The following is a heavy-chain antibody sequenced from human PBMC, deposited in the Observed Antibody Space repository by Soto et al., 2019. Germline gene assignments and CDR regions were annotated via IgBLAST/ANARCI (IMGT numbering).Heavy chain of an antibody. CDR2: MYYSGST. D-gene: IGHD6-13*01. CDR3: ARGYRQSGYSSSWVFDD. Sequence: QVQLRESGPGLVKPSQTLSLTCTVSGGSINRGGYYWNWIRQHPGRGLEWIGYMYYSGSTYYNPFHRSRVIISADTSENHFALKLSSVTAADTAVYFCARGYRQSGYSSSWVFDDWGQGTLVNVSS. J-gene: IGHJ4*02. CDR1: GGSINRGGYY. V-gene: IGHV4-31*03.